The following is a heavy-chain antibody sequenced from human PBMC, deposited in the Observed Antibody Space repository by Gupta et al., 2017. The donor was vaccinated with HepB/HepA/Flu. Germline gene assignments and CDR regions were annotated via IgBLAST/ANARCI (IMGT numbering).Heavy chain of an antibody. CDR2: ISRTRSTG. V-gene: IGHV3-48*02. CDR3: AREDLDSSGRFIDG. J-gene: IGHJ4*02. CDR1: GFKFNDHN. Sequence: EVHLLESGGGLVQPGGSLRLSCAASGFKFNDHNMNWVRQAPGKGLELVSYISRTRSTGYYADSLRGRFTISRDNDKNLLFLQMVSLRDEDTAVYYCAREDLDSSGRFIDGGGQGTLVSVSS. D-gene: IGHD3-22*01.